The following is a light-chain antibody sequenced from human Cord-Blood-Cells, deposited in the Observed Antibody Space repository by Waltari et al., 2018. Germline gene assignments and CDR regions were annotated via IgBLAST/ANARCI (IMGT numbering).Light chain of an antibody. V-gene: IGKV2-28*01. CDR3: MQALQTPFT. CDR2: LGS. CDR1: QSLLHSNGYNY. J-gene: IGKJ3*01. Sequence: DILMTQSPLSLPVTPGEPASSSCRSSQSLLHSNGYNYLDWYLQKPGQSPQLLIYLGSNRASGVPDRFSGSGSGTDFTLKISRVEAEDVGVYYCMQALQTPFTFGPGTKVDIK.